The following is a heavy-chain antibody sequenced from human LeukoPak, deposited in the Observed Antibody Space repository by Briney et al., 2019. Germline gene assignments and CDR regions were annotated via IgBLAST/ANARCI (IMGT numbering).Heavy chain of an antibody. V-gene: IGHV1-69*05. CDR2: IIPIFGTA. Sequence: ASVKVSCKASGGTFSSYAISWVRQAPGQGLEWMGGIIPIFGTANYAQKFQGRVTITTDESTSTAYMELSSLGSEDTAVYYCARDPLAAPTSRGWFDPWGQGTLVTVSS. D-gene: IGHD6-6*01. CDR1: GGTFSSYA. J-gene: IGHJ5*02. CDR3: ARDPLAAPTSRGWFDP.